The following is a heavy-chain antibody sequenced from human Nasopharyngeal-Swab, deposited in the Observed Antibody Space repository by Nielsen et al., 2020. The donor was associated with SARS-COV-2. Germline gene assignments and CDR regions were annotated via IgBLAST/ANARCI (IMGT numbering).Heavy chain of an antibody. V-gene: IGHV3-15*01. Sequence: EGSLRLSCAASGFTFSNAWMSWVRQAPGKGLEWVGRIKSKTDGGTTDYAAPVKGRFTISRDDSKNTLYLQMNSLRAEDTAVYYCARDLIVVVPAAMDVHWFDPWGQGTLVTVSS. CDR2: IKSKTDGGTT. D-gene: IGHD2-2*01. CDR1: GFTFSNAW. CDR3: ARDLIVVVPAAMDVHWFDP. J-gene: IGHJ5*02.